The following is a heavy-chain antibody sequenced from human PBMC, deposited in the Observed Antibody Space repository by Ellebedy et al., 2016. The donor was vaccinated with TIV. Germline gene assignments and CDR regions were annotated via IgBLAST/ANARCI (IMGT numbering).Heavy chain of an antibody. V-gene: IGHV5-51*01. CDR2: IYPGDSDT. J-gene: IGHJ6*02. D-gene: IGHD5-18*01. CDR3: ARLGYSYGSTRYYYYGMDV. Sequence: GESLKISCKGSGYSFTSYWIGWVRQMPGKGLEWMGIIYPGDSDTRYSPSFQGQVTISADKSISTAYLQWSSLKASDTAMYYCARLGYSYGSTRYYYYGMDVWGQGTTVTVSS. CDR1: GYSFTSYW.